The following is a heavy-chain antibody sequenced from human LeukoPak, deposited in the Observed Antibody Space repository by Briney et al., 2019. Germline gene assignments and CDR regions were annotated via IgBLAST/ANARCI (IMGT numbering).Heavy chain of an antibody. D-gene: IGHD2-2*01. CDR2: MNPNSGNT. V-gene: IGHV1-8*01. CDR1: GYTFTSYD. Sequence: GASVKVSCKASGYTFTSYDINWVRQATGQGLEWMGWMNPNSGNTGYAQKFQGRVTMTRNTSISTAYMELSSLRSEDTAVYYCAKGLGYCSSTSCYGYYYGMDVWGQGTTVTVSS. J-gene: IGHJ6*02. CDR3: AKGLGYCSSTSCYGYYYGMDV.